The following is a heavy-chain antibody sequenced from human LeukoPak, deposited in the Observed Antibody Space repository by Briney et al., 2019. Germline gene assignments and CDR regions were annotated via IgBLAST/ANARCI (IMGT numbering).Heavy chain of an antibody. CDR1: GFTFSNYD. V-gene: IGHV3-30*02. CDR2: IRFDGSKT. CDR3: AKFWEYYYDRSANNPLDV. J-gene: IGHJ3*01. Sequence: AGGSLRLSCAASGFTFSNYDFHWVRQPPGKGLEWVAFIRFDGSKTSYTDPVKGRFTISRDNSKNTLYLHMNNFRAEDTAVYYCAKFWEYYYDRSANNPLDVWSQGTMVTVSS. D-gene: IGHD3-22*01.